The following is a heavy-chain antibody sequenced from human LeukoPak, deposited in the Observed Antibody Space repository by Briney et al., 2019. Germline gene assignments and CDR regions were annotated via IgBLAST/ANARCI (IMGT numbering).Heavy chain of an antibody. J-gene: IGHJ4*02. D-gene: IGHD3-3*01. Sequence: GGSLRLSCAASGFTFSSYAMSWVRQAPGKGLEWVSAISGSGGSTYYADSVKGRFTISRDNSKNTLYLQMNSLRAEDTALYFCAKKSLWSGPFDYWGQGTLVTVFS. CDR3: AKKSLWSGPFDY. V-gene: IGHV3-23*01. CDR2: ISGSGGST. CDR1: GFTFSSYA.